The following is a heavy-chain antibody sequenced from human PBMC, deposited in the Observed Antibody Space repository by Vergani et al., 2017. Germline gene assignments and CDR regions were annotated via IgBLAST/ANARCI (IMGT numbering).Heavy chain of an antibody. Sequence: EVQLVESGGGMVQPGGSLRLSCADSGFSFSSFWMSWIRQAPGKGLEWVANIKKDGSEKYYVDSVKGRFSISIDNAKNSLYLEMSSLRVEDTAVYYCTSRDNNRWNWGQGTLVTVSS. CDR2: IKKDGSEK. CDR1: GFSFSSFW. D-gene: IGHD2/OR15-2a*01. CDR3: TSRDNNRWN. J-gene: IGHJ4*02. V-gene: IGHV3-7*01.